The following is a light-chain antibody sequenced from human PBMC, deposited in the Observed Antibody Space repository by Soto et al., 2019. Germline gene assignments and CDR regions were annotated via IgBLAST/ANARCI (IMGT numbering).Light chain of an antibody. J-gene: IGKJ4*01. CDR2: FAS. V-gene: IGKV1-12*01. CDR1: QNINSR. Sequence: DIQMTQSPSSVSASVGDSLTITCRASQNINSRLAWYQQKPGKAPKLLIYFASTLEIGVPSRFFGSGSGTDFTLTISSLQPEDFATYICQQADSLPRTFGGGTKVEIK. CDR3: QQADSLPRT.